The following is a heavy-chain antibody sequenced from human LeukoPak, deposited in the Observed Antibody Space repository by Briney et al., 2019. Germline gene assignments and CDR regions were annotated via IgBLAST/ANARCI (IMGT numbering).Heavy chain of an antibody. Sequence: SETLSLTCAVYGGSFSGYYWSWIRQPPGKGLEWIGEINHSGSTNYNPSLKSRVTISVDTSKNQFSLKLSSVTAADTAVYYCARALCSGGSSFWFDPWGQGTLVTVSS. J-gene: IGHJ5*02. CDR1: GGSFSGYY. CDR2: INHSGST. D-gene: IGHD2-15*01. CDR3: ARALCSGGSSFWFDP. V-gene: IGHV4-34*01.